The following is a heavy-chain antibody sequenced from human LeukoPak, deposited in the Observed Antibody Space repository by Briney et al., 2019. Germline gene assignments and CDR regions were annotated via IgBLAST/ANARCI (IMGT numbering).Heavy chain of an antibody. CDR3: ARVPYSSSWSLDY. D-gene: IGHD6-13*01. J-gene: IGHJ4*02. Sequence: GGSLRLSCAASGFTFSSYWMHWVRQAPGKGLVWVSRINSDGSSTSYADSVKGRFTIFRDNAKNTLYLQMNSLRAEDTAVYYCARVPYSSSWSLDYWGQGTLVTVSS. CDR2: INSDGSST. CDR1: GFTFSSYW. V-gene: IGHV3-74*01.